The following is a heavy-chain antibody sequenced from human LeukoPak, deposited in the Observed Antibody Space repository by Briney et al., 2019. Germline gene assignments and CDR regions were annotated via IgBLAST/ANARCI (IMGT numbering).Heavy chain of an antibody. V-gene: IGHV3-43D*03. J-gene: IGHJ4*02. CDR1: GFTFDDYA. CDR3: ARVEGMVDY. D-gene: IGHD4/OR15-4a*01. Sequence: PGGSLRLSCAASGFTFDDYAMHWVRQAPGKGLEWVSLISWDGGSTYYADSVKGRFTISRDNAKNSLYLQMNSLRAKDTAVYYCARVEGMVDYWGQGTLVTVSS. CDR2: ISWDGGST.